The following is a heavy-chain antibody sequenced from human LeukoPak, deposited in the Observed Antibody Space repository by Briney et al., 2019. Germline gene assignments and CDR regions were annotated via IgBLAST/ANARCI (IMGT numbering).Heavy chain of an antibody. J-gene: IGHJ4*02. CDR3: ARPSYARGYYFNY. Sequence: SETLSLTCTVSGGSISSGSYYWSWIRQPAGKGLEWIGRIYTSGGTNYNPSLKSRVTISVDTSKNQFSLKLSSVTAADTAVYYCARPSYARGYYFNYWGQGTLVTVSS. V-gene: IGHV4-61*02. D-gene: IGHD3-22*01. CDR2: IYTSGGT. CDR1: GGSISSGSYY.